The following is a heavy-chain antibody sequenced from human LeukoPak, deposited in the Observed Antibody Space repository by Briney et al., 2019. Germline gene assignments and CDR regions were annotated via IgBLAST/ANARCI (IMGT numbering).Heavy chain of an antibody. J-gene: IGHJ4*02. D-gene: IGHD4/OR15-4a*01. Sequence: PGGSLRLSCAASGFTFSNYWMHWVRQAPGKGLVWVSGINGDGSSTTYADFVKGRFTISRDNAKNTLYLQMNSLRAEDTAVFYCAVGATPGGLDYWGQGTLVTVSS. CDR2: INGDGSST. CDR1: GFTFSNYW. V-gene: IGHV3-74*01. CDR3: AVGATPGGLDY.